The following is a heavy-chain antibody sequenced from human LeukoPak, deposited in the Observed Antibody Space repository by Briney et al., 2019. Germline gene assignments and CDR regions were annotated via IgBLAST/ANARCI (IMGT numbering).Heavy chain of an antibody. CDR2: ISGSGGST. V-gene: IGHV3-23*01. J-gene: IGHJ4*02. CDR3: AKSVNMVRGVTPLDY. Sequence: GGSLRLSCAASGFTFSSYAMSWVRQAPGKGLEWVSAISGSGGSTYYADSVKGRFTISRDNSKNTQYLQMNSLRAEDTAVYYCAKSVNMVRGVTPLDYWGQGTLVTVSS. CDR1: GFTFSSYA. D-gene: IGHD3-10*01.